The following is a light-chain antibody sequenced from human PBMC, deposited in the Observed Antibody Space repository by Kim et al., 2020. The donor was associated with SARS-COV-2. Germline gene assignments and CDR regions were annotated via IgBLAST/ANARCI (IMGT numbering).Light chain of an antibody. V-gene: IGLV6-57*01. J-gene: IGLJ3*02. CDR3: QSYDSSLWV. Sequence: GTTVTISCTRSSGSIASNYGQWYQQRPGSSPTTVIYEDNQRPSGVPDRFSGSIDSSSNSASLTISGLKTEDEADYYCQSYDSSLWVFGGGTQLTVL. CDR1: SGSIASNY. CDR2: EDN.